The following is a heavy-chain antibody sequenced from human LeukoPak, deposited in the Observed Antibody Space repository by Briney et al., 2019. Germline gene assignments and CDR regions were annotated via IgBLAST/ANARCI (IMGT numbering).Heavy chain of an antibody. J-gene: IGHJ4*02. CDR1: GFTFRSYS. V-gene: IGHV3-48*02. CDR2: ISSTTSTI. Sequence: GGSLRLSCAASGFTFRSYSMNWVRQAPGKGLEWVSYISSTTSTIYYADSVKGRFTISRDNAKNSLYLQMSSLRDDDTAVYYCARQPDYWGQGTLVTVSS. D-gene: IGHD1-14*01. CDR3: ARQPDY.